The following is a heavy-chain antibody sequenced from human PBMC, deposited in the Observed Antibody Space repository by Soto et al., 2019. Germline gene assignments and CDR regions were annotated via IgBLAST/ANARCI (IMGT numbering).Heavy chain of an antibody. CDR1: GFTFSSYA. CDR2: ISSDGSNK. Sequence: EGSLRLSCAASGFTFSSYAMHWVRQAPGKGLEWVAAISSDGSNKYYADSVKGRFTISRDNSKNTLYLQMNSLRAEDTAVSYCARGKGRQVAPYYFYGMDVWGQGTTVTVSS. V-gene: IGHV3-30-3*01. J-gene: IGHJ6*02. D-gene: IGHD6-25*01. CDR3: ARGKGRQVAPYYFYGMDV.